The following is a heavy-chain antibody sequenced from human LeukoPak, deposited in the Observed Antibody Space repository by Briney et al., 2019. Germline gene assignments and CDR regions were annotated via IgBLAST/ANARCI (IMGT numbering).Heavy chain of an antibody. Sequence: GGSLRLSCAASGFTFSSYGMSWGRQAPGKGLEWVSTISGCRDSTSYADSVKGRFTISRDNSKNTLYLQMNSLRAEDTAVYYCAKDPNFYYCMDVWGKGTTVTISS. CDR2: ISGCRDST. J-gene: IGHJ6*03. V-gene: IGHV3-23*01. CDR1: GFTFSSYG. CDR3: AKDPNFYYCMDV.